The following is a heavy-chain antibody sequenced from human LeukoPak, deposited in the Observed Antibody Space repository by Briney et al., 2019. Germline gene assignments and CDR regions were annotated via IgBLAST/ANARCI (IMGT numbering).Heavy chain of an antibody. CDR1: GFTFSSYG. CDR2: ISYDGSNK. Sequence: PGKSLRLSCAASGFTFSSYGMHWVRQAPGKGLEWVAVISYDGSNKYYADSVKGRFTISRDNSKNTLYLQMNSLRAEDTAVYYCARDQTSNYDYVWGSYNYYYMDVWGKGTTVTVSS. CDR3: ARDQTSNYDYVWGSYNYYYMDV. D-gene: IGHD3-16*01. V-gene: IGHV3-30*03. J-gene: IGHJ6*03.